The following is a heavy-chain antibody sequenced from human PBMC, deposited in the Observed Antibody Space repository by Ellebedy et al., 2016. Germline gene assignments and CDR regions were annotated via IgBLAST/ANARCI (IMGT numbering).Heavy chain of an antibody. V-gene: IGHV1-2*02. CDR1: GYTFTGYY. D-gene: IGHD2-2*01. J-gene: IGHJ4*02. Sequence: ASVKVSXXASGYTFTGYYMHWVRQAPGQGLEWMGWINPNSGGTNYAQKFQGRVTMTRDTSISTAYMELSRLRSDDTAVYYCARAQRVGGDIVVVPAAILAYWGQGTLVTVSS. CDR2: INPNSGGT. CDR3: ARAQRVGGDIVVVPAAILAY.